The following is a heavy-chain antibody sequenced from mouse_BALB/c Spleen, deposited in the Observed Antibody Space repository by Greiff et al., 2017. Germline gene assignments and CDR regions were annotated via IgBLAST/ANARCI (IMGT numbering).Heavy chain of an antibody. V-gene: IGHV1S81*02. D-gene: IGHD2-14*01. CDR1: GYTFTSYY. CDR2: INPSNGGT. Sequence: QVQLQQSGAELVKPGASVKLSCKASGYTFTSYYMYWVKQRPGQGLEWIGEINPSNGGTNFNEKFKGKATLTVDKSSSTAYMQLSSLTSEDSAVYYCTIYRYAYAMDYWGQGTSVTVSS. J-gene: IGHJ4*01. CDR3: TIYRYAYAMDY.